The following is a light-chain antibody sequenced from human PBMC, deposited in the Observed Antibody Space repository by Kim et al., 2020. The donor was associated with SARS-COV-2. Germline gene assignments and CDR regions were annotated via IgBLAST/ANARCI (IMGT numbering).Light chain of an antibody. J-gene: IGKJ3*01. Sequence: ETVMTQTPATLSVSPGERATLSCRASQSVSRNLAWYQHKPGQIPRLLIYGASTRATGIPARFSGSGSGTEFTLTITSLQSEDCAIYYCQQYNNWPPITFGPGTKVDIK. V-gene: IGKV3-15*01. CDR3: QQYNNWPPIT. CDR2: GAS. CDR1: QSVSRN.